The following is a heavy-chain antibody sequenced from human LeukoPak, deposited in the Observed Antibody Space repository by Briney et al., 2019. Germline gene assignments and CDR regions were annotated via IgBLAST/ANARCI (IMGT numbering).Heavy chain of an antibody. J-gene: IGHJ5*02. CDR1: AYRFSDYY. CDR3: ARGWRINSSGEFVDP. D-gene: IGHD6-6*01. CDR2: ISPNSGGT. V-gene: IGHV1-2*02. Sequence: GASVKVSCMASAYRFSDYYLHWVRQAPGQGLQWMGWISPNSGGTNYAQKFQGRVTMTRDTSISTVYMELNRLTSDDTAVYYCARGWRINSSGEFVDPWGQGTLVTVSS.